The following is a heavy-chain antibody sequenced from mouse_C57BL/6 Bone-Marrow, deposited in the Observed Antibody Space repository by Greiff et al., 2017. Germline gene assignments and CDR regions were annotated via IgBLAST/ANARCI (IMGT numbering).Heavy chain of an antibody. CDR2: IHPNSGST. CDR1: GYTFTSYW. Sequence: QVQLQQPGAELVKPGASVKLSCKASGYTFTSYWMHWVKQRPGQGLEWIGMIHPNSGSTNYNEKFKSKATLTVDKSASKAYMQLSSLTSEDSAVYYCARRELYWYFDVWGTGTTVTGSS. V-gene: IGHV1-64*01. J-gene: IGHJ1*03. CDR3: ARRELYWYFDV.